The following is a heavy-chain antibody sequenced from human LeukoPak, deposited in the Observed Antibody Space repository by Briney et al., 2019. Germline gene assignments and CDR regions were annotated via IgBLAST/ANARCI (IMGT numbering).Heavy chain of an antibody. V-gene: IGHV4-34*01. D-gene: IGHD3-10*01. Sequence: PSETLSLTCAIYSESFSGCFWSWIRQPPGKGLEWIGEINYSGSTNYNPSLKSRVTISVDTSKNQFSLKLSSVTAADTAVYYCARHMVRGWLDAFDIWGQGTMVTVSS. J-gene: IGHJ3*02. CDR1: SESFSGCF. CDR3: ARHMVRGWLDAFDI. CDR2: INYSGST.